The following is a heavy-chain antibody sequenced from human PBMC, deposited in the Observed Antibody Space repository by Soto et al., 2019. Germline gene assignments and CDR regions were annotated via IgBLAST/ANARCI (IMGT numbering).Heavy chain of an antibody. CDR3: ARGGKERFRGSGMDV. Sequence: QVQLVQSGAGVKKPGSSVKVSCKASGGTFSSYAISWVRQAPGQGLEWMGEIISMYGAAMYAQTFQGRVTITADESASTAYMELTSLRSEDTAVYYCARGGKERFRGSGMDVWGQGTTVTVS. V-gene: IGHV1-69*01. CDR2: IISMYGAA. J-gene: IGHJ6*02. D-gene: IGHD1-1*01. CDR1: GGTFSSYA.